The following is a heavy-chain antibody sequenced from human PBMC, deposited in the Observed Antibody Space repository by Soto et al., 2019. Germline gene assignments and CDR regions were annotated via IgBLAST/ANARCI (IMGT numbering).Heavy chain of an antibody. Sequence: PSETLSLTCTVSGGSISSGGYYWSWIRQYPGKGLEWIGYIYYSGSTYYNPSLKSRVTISVDTSKNQFSLKLSSVTAADTAVYYCARVTRPFGFDPWGQGTLVTVSS. D-gene: IGHD3-10*01. J-gene: IGHJ5*02. CDR3: ARVTRPFGFDP. CDR1: GGSISSGGYY. CDR2: IYYSGST. V-gene: IGHV4-31*03.